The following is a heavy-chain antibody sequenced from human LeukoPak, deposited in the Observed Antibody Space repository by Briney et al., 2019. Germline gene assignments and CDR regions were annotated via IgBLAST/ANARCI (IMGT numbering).Heavy chain of an antibody. Sequence: SETLSLTCSVSGGSISSYYWSWIRQSPGKGLEWIGYIYYTGATYYNPSLESRVTVSIDTSKRQLSLELRSVTAADTAVYFCARDRRESSKPDDAFDIWGQGTMVTVSA. CDR1: GGSISSYY. J-gene: IGHJ3*02. CDR2: IYYTGAT. V-gene: IGHV4-59*01. D-gene: IGHD4-11*01. CDR3: ARDRRESSKPDDAFDI.